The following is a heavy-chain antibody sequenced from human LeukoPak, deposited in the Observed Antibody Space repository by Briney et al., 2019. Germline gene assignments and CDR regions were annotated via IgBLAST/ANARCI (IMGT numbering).Heavy chain of an antibody. D-gene: IGHD3-10*01. CDR1: GGSFSDYY. Sequence: SETLSLICAVNGGSFSDYYWSWIRQPPGKGLEWIGEINHSGSTEYNPSLKSRVTISLDTSKNQFSLKLSSVTAADTAVYYCARGLWFGDENPPYFDYWGQGILVTVSS. J-gene: IGHJ4*02. CDR3: ARGLWFGDENPPYFDY. V-gene: IGHV4-34*01. CDR2: INHSGST.